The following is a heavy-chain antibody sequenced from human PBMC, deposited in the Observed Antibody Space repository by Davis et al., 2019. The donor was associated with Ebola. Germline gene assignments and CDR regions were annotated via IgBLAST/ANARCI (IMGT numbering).Heavy chain of an antibody. D-gene: IGHD7-27*01. CDR1: GGSISSSSYY. J-gene: IGHJ4*02. CDR3: ARSLGELGIGDRPFDY. V-gene: IGHV4-61*01. CDR2: IYYSGST. Sequence: PSETLSLTCTVSGGSISSSSYYWSWIRQPPGKGLEWIGYIYYSGSTNYNPSLKSRVTISVDTSKNQFSLKLSSVTAADTAVYYCARSLGELGIGDRPFDYWGQGTLVTVSS.